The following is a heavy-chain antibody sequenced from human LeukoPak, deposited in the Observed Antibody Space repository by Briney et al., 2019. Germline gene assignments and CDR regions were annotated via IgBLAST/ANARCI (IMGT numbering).Heavy chain of an antibody. Sequence: RTSETLSLTCTVSGGSISNYYWSWIRQPPGKGLEWIGYIYYSGSTYYNPSLRSRVTISVDTSKNQFSLKLSSVTAADTAVYYCARVERSYYDSSGYKYYFDYWGQGTLVTVSS. J-gene: IGHJ4*02. CDR3: ARVERSYYDSSGYKYYFDY. V-gene: IGHV4-59*12. CDR2: IYYSGST. D-gene: IGHD3-22*01. CDR1: GGSISNYY.